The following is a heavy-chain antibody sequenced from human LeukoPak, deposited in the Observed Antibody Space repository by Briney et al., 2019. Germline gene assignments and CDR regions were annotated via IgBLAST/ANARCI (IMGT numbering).Heavy chain of an antibody. V-gene: IGHV3-21*01. Sequence: GGSLRLSCAASGFTFSSYSMNWVRQAPGKGLEWVSSISSSSYIYYADSVEGRFTISRDNAKNSLYLQMNSPRAEDTAVYYCAREASGAPGYWGQGTLVTVSS. CDR3: AREASGAPGY. CDR2: ISSSSYI. J-gene: IGHJ4*02. D-gene: IGHD1-26*01. CDR1: GFTFSSYS.